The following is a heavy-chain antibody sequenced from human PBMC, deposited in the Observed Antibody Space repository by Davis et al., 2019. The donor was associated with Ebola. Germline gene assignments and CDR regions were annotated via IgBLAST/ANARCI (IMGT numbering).Heavy chain of an antibody. CDR2: INHSGST. J-gene: IGHJ6*03. CDR1: GGSFSGYY. Sequence: PSETLSLTCAVYGGSFSGYYWSWIRQPPGKGLEWIGEINHSGSTNYNPSLKSRVTISVDTSKNQFSLKLSSVTAADTAVYYCARVSRGVGGYYYYYMDVWGKGTTVTVSS. V-gene: IGHV4-34*01. CDR3: ARVSRGVGGYYYYYMDV. D-gene: IGHD3-10*01.